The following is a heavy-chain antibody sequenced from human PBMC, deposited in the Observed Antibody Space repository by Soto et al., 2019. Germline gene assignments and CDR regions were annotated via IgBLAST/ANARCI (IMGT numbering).Heavy chain of an antibody. CDR3: TTSIAAAGGGDYYYYGMDV. J-gene: IGHJ6*02. CDR2: IKSKTDGGTT. CDR1: GFTFSNAW. D-gene: IGHD6-25*01. V-gene: IGHV3-15*07. Sequence: PGGSLRLSCAASGFTFSNAWMNWVRQAPGKGLEWVGRIKSKTDGGTTDYAAPVKGRFTISRDDSKNTLYLQMNSLKTEDTAVYYCTTSIAAAGGGDYYYYGMDVWGQGTTVTVSS.